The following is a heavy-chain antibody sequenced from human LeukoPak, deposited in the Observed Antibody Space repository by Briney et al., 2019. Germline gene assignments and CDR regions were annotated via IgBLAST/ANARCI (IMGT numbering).Heavy chain of an antibody. D-gene: IGHD3-22*01. Sequence: PGGSLRLSCAASGFTFATYAMAWVRQAPGKGLEWVSTISGSGGRTYYADSVKGRFTISRDNSKNTLYLHMHSLRAEDTAVYCCAEVVQWDYDSSGYYSRVLDYWGQGSLVTVSS. J-gene: IGHJ4*02. CDR1: GFTFATYA. CDR2: ISGSGGRT. CDR3: AEVVQWDYDSSGYYSRVLDY. V-gene: IGHV3-23*01.